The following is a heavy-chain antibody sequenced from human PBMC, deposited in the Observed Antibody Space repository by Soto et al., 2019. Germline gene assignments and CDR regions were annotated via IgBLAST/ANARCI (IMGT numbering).Heavy chain of an antibody. D-gene: IGHD2-15*01. J-gene: IGHJ6*02. CDR3: ARGRYCSGGTCYGMDV. CDR2: IIPIFGTA. V-gene: IGHV1-69*13. Sequence: SLKVSCKASGGTFSSYAISWVRQAPGQGLEWMGGIIPIFGTANYAQKFQGRVTITADESTSTAYMELSSLRSEDTTVYYCARGRYCSGGTCYGMDVWGQGTTVTVSS. CDR1: GGTFSSYA.